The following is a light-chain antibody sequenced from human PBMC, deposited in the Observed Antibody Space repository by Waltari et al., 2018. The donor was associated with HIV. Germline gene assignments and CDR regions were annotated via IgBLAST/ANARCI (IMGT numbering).Light chain of an antibody. CDR2: DNN. CDR3: GTWDSSLSAGV. V-gene: IGLV1-51*01. J-gene: IGLJ3*02. Sequence: QSVLTQPPSVSAAPGQKVTISCSGSRSTIGNNSVSWYQQQPGTAPKLLIYDNNKRPSGIPDRFSGSKSGTSATLGITGLQTGDEADYYCGTWDSSLSAGVFGGGTKLTVL. CDR1: RSTIGNNS.